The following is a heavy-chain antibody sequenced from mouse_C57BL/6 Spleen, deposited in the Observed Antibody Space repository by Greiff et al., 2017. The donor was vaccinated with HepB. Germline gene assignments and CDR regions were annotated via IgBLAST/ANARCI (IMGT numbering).Heavy chain of an antibody. CDR2: INPYNGGT. CDR3: ARGMDTTVVADDY. J-gene: IGHJ2*01. Sequence: EVQLQQSGPVLVKPGASVKMSCKASGYTFTDYYMNWVKQSHGKSLEWIGVINPYNGGTSYNQKFKGKATLTVDKSSSTAYMELNSLTSEDSAVEYGARGMDTTVVADDYWGQGTTLTVSS. D-gene: IGHD1-1*01. CDR1: GYTFTDYY. V-gene: IGHV1-19*01.